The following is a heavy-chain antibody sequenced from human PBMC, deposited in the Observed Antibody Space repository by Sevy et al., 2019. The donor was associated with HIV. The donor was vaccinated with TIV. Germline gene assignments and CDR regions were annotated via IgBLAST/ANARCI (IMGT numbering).Heavy chain of an antibody. D-gene: IGHD5-18*01. CDR3: ARRVDTAMRGAFDI. J-gene: IGHJ3*02. CDR2: IYYSGST. CDR1: GGSISSSSYY. V-gene: IGHV4-39*01. Sequence: SETLSLTCTVSGGSISSSSYYWGWIRQPPGKGLEWIGSIYYSGSTYYNPSLKSRVTISVDTSKNQFSLKLSSVTAADTAVYYCARRVDTAMRGAFDIWGQGTMVTVSS.